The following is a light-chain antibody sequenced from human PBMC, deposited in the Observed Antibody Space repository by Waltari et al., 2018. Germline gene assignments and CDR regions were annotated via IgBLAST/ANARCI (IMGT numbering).Light chain of an antibody. V-gene: IGLV1-51*02. CDR2: EDN. CDR1: SSNIGNNF. J-gene: IGLJ7*01. Sequence: QSVLTQPPPVSAAPGQRVTISWSGGSSNIGNNFVSWYRHFPGTAPKLLFYEDNERPSGVPGQFSGSKSGTSATLDIAGLQAGDEADYYCGTWDSSLSGAVFGGGTHLTVL. CDR3: GTWDSSLSGAV.